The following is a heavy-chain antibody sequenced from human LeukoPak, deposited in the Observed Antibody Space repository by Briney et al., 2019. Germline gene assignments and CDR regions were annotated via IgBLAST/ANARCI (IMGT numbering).Heavy chain of an antibody. V-gene: IGHV3-53*05. CDR2: VYSGVST. Sequence: GGSLRLSCAASGFTVSGNYISWLRQAPGKGLEWVSVVYSGVSTYYADSVKGRFTISRDNAKNSLYLQMNSLRAEDTALYYCAKGSDRFSWNVWGKGTTVTVSS. CDR3: AKGSDRFSWNV. D-gene: IGHD3-10*01. J-gene: IGHJ6*04. CDR1: GFTVSGNY.